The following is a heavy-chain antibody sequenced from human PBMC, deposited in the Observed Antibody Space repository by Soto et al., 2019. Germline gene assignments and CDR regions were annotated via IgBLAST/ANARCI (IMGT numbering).Heavy chain of an antibody. CDR3: ARDKITGLFDY. Sequence: SETLSLTCTVSGGSINSGGYYWSWIRQPPGTGLEWIGEINHSGSTNYNPSLKSRVTISVDTSKNQFSLKLTSVTAADTAVYYCARDKITGLFDYWGQGTLVTVSS. CDR2: INHSGST. J-gene: IGHJ4*02. V-gene: IGHV4-39*07. D-gene: IGHD2-8*02. CDR1: GGSINSGGYY.